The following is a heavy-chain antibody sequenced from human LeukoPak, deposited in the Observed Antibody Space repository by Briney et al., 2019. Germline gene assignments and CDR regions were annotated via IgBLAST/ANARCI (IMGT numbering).Heavy chain of an antibody. Sequence: GGSLRLSCVASGFTFSDHHMDWVRQAPGKGLEWVGRVRIRADSYTTEYAASVKGRFTISRDDSKNSLYLKMNGLKTEDTAVYYCTREKFGDNHNWFDPWGQGTLVTVSS. CDR1: GFTFSDHH. V-gene: IGHV3-72*01. CDR3: TREKFGDNHNWFDP. J-gene: IGHJ5*02. CDR2: VRIRADSYTT. D-gene: IGHD4-17*01.